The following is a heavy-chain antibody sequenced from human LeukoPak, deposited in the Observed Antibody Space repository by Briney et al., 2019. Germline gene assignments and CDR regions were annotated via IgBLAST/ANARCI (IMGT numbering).Heavy chain of an antibody. Sequence: PSETLSLTCTVSGGSISSYYWSWVRQPPGKGLEWIGYIYYSGSTNYNPSHKSRVTISVDTSKNQFSLKLSSVTAADTAVYYCASRIAAADYYFDYWGQGPLVTVSS. D-gene: IGHD6-13*01. J-gene: IGHJ4*02. V-gene: IGHV4-59*08. CDR2: IYYSGST. CDR1: GGSISSYY. CDR3: ASRIAAADYYFDY.